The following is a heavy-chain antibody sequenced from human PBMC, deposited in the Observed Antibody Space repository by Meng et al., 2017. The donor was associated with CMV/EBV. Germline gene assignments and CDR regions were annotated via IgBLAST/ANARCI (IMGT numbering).Heavy chain of an antibody. CDR3: ARVDGRYCSSTSCYEYYGMDV. CDR2: INPNSGGT. V-gene: IGHV1-2*02. J-gene: IGHJ6*02. Sequence: ASVGLCKASGYTFTGYYMHWVRQAPGQGLEWMGWINPNSGGTNYAQKFQGRVTMTRDTSISTAYMELSRLRSDDTAVYYCARVDGRYCSSTSCYEYYGMDVWGQGTTVTVSS. CDR1: GYTFTGYY. D-gene: IGHD2-2*01.